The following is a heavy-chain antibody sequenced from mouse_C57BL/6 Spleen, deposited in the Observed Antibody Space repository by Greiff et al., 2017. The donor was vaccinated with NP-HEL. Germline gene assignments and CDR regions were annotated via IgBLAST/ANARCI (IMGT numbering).Heavy chain of an antibody. Sequence: QVQLQQPGAELVRPGSSVKLSCKASGYTFTSYWMHWVKQRPIQGLEWIGNIDPSDSETHYNQKFKDKATLTVDKSSSTAYMQLSSLTSEDSAVYYCARRGIYYGSSYEGAMDYWGQGTSVTVSS. J-gene: IGHJ4*01. V-gene: IGHV1-52*01. CDR2: IDPSDSET. D-gene: IGHD1-1*01. CDR1: GYTFTSYW. CDR3: ARRGIYYGSSYEGAMDY.